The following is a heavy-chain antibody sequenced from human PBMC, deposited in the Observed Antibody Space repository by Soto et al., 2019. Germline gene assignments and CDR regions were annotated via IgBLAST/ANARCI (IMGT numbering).Heavy chain of an antibody. CDR1: GGTFSSYG. CDR3: ARANGSRWYNWFDP. Sequence: QVLLVQSGAELKKPGSSVKVSCKASGGTFSSYGISWVRQAPGRGLEWMGGIIPLFGTTNYAQQFRCRVTVTADESTSTVDLELRGLRFEDTAVYYCARANGSRWYNWFDPWGQGTLVTVSS. J-gene: IGHJ5*02. D-gene: IGHD6-13*01. CDR2: IIPLFGTT. V-gene: IGHV1-69*01.